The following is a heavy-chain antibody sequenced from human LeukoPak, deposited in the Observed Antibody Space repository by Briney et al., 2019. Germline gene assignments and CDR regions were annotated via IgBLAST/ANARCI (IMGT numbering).Heavy chain of an antibody. J-gene: IGHJ4*02. D-gene: IGHD3-10*01. CDR1: GYTYTSYG. CDR3: ARDSMVRGVIITLNLDY. Sequence: ASVKVSCKASGYTYTSYGISWVRQAPGQGLEWMGWISAYNGNTNYAQKLQGRVTMTTDTSTSTAYMELRGLRSDDTAVYYCARDSMVRGVIITLNLDYWSQGTLVTVSS. V-gene: IGHV1-18*01. CDR2: ISAYNGNT.